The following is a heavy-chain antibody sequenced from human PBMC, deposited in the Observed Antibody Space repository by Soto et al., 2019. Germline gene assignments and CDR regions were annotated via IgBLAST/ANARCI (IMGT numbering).Heavy chain of an antibody. Sequence: SQTLSLTCAISGDSLSSNSAAWIWIRQSPSRGLEWLGRTYYRSKWYNDYAVSVKSRITINPATSKNQFSLQLNSVTPEDTAVYYCARGKMVRGVIRSWFDPWGQGTLVTVSS. D-gene: IGHD3-10*01. CDR2: TYYRSKWYN. CDR3: ARGKMVRGVIRSWFDP. CDR1: GDSLSSNSAA. V-gene: IGHV6-1*01. J-gene: IGHJ5*02.